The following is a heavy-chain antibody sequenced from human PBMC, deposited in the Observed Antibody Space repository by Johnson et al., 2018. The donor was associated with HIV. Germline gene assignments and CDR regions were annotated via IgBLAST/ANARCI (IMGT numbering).Heavy chain of an antibody. D-gene: IGHD6-13*01. J-gene: IGHJ3*02. CDR2: ISYDGSNK. CDR3: ARGRGYSSSNDAFEI. Sequence: QVQLVESGGGVVQPGRSLRLSCAASGFTFSSYAMHWVRQAPGKGLEWVAVISYDGSNKYYADSVKGRFTISRDNSKNTLYLQMNSLRAEDTAVYYCARGRGYSSSNDAFEIWGQGTMVTVSS. CDR1: GFTFSSYA. V-gene: IGHV3-30*04.